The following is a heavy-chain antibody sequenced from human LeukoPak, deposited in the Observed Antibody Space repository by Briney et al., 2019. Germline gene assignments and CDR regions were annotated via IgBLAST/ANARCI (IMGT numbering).Heavy chain of an antibody. V-gene: IGHV1-2*02. Sequence: ASVKVSCKASGYTFTGYFMHWVRQAPGQGLEWMAWINPNTGGTNYAQKFQGRVTMTRDTSNSATYMELNRLRFDDTAVYFCARGAIVSYTSGWYVNYWGQGTLVTVSS. CDR1: GYTFTGYF. D-gene: IGHD6-19*01. CDR2: INPNTGGT. CDR3: ARGAIVSYTSGWYVNY. J-gene: IGHJ4*02.